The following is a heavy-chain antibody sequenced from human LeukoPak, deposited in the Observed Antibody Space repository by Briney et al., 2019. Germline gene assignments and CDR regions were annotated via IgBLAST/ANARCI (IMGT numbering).Heavy chain of an antibody. J-gene: IGHJ5*02. CDR1: GYTFTSYY. V-gene: IGHV1-46*01. CDR3: ARGERTMIVVVTYNWFDP. CDR2: INPSGGST. D-gene: IGHD3-22*01. Sequence: ASVKVSCKASGYTFTSYYMHWVRQAPGQGLEWMEIINPSGGSTSYAQKFQGRVTMTRDMSTSTVYMELSSLRSEDTAVYYCARGERTMIVVVTYNWFDPWGQGTLVTVSS.